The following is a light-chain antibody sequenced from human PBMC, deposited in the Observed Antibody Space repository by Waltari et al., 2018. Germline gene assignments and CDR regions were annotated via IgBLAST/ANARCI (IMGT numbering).Light chain of an antibody. V-gene: IGLV3-25*03. CDR2: KDT. J-gene: IGLJ2*01. Sequence: SYELTQPPSLSVSPGPTARITCSGDALPPQYVYWYQQKPGQAPVLVIHKDTERPSGIPERCSGSSSGTTVTLTISGFQAEDEADYYCQSADTSGTYPQVVFGGGTQLTVL. CDR3: QSADTSGTYPQVV. CDR1: ALPPQY.